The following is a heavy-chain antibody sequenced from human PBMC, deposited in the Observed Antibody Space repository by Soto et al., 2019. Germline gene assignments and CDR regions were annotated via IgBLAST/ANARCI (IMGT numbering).Heavy chain of an antibody. V-gene: IGHV1-2*02. CDR3: ARDRRFLEWYFDN. CDR2: IDPNTGDT. D-gene: IGHD3-3*01. Sequence: ASVKVSCKASGYTFIDHYLHWVRQAPGQGLEWMGWIDPNTGDTNYAQKFKGRVTMTRDTSVKTAYMELSRLRSDDRAVYYCARDRRFLEWYFDNWGQGTLVTVSS. J-gene: IGHJ4*02. CDR1: GYTFIDHY.